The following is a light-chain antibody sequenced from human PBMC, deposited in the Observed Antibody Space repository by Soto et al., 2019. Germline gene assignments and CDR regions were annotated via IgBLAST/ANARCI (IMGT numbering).Light chain of an antibody. Sequence: EIVLTQSPATLSLSPGEGATLSCRASQSIGTYLAWYQHKPGQAPRLLIFDASNRATGIPARFSGSGSGTEFTLTISSLEPEDFAVYYCQQRSNWPRAFGGGTKVDIK. CDR2: DAS. V-gene: IGKV3-11*01. CDR1: QSIGTY. J-gene: IGKJ4*01. CDR3: QQRSNWPRA.